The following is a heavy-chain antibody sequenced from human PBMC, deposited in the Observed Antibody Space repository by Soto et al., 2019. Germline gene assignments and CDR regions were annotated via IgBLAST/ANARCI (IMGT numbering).Heavy chain of an antibody. CDR1: RFTFSSFW. CDR3: ASHGDICSGFDCHRYFNK. CDR2: IRGDGNEQ. J-gene: IGHJ4*02. V-gene: IGHV3-7*03. Sequence: PGGSLRLSCVASRFTFSSFWINWVRQAPGKGLEWVANIRGDGNEQNYVDSVKGRFSISRDNAKNSVYLQMNTLRAEDTAIYYCASHGDICSGFDCHRYFNKWGQGILVTVSS. D-gene: IGHD5-12*01.